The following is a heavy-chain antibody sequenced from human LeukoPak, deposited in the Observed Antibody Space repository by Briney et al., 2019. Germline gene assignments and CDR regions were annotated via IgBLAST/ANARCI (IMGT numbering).Heavy chain of an antibody. Sequence: GGSLRLSCAASGFTFSSYSMNWVRQAPGKGLEWVSYISSSSSTIYYADSVKGRFTISRDNAKNSLYLQMNSLRAEDTAVYYCAIGGVVVVTALDAFDIWGQGTMVTVSS. CDR3: AIGGVVVVTALDAFDI. CDR2: ISSSSSTI. D-gene: IGHD2-21*02. CDR1: GFTFSSYS. J-gene: IGHJ3*02. V-gene: IGHV3-48*04.